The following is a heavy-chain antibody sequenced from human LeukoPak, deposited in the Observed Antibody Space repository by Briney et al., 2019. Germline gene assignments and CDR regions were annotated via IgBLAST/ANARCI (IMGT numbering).Heavy chain of an antibody. CDR1: GFTFSSYS. D-gene: IGHD4-17*01. CDR3: AKYRGTVTTPYYFDY. CDR2: ISSSSSYI. V-gene: IGHV3-21*01. Sequence: PGGSLRLSCAASGFTFSSYSMNWVRQAPGKGLEWVSSISSSSSYIYYADSVKGRFTISRDNAKNSLYLQMNSLRAEDTAVYYCAKYRGTVTTPYYFDYWGQGTLVTVSS. J-gene: IGHJ4*02.